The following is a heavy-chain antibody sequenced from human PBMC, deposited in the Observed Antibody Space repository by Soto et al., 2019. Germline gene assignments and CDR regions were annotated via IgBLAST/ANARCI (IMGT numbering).Heavy chain of an antibody. CDR3: AKDILTGYYMAFGY. CDR2: MSRTGDNT. V-gene: IGHV3-23*01. J-gene: IGHJ4*02. D-gene: IGHD3-9*01. Sequence: GGSLRLSCAASGFTFSIYAMTWVRQSPGKGLEWVSSMSRTGDNTYYADSVKGRFTISRDNSKNTLYLQMNSLRAEDTAIYYCAKDILTGYYMAFGYWGQGILVTVSS. CDR1: GFTFSIYA.